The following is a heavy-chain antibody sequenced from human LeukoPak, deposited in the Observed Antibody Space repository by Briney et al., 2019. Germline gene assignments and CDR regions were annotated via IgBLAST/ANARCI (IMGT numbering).Heavy chain of an antibody. J-gene: IGHJ4*02. CDR1: GGTFSSYA. Sequence: ASVKVSCKASGGTFSSYAISWVRQAPGQGLEWMGGIIPIFGTANYAQKFQGRVTITADESTSTAYMELSSLRAEDTAVYYCARDLYYDSSGYLGYWGQGTLVTVSS. D-gene: IGHD3-22*01. CDR2: IIPIFGTA. CDR3: ARDLYYDSSGYLGY. V-gene: IGHV1-69*13.